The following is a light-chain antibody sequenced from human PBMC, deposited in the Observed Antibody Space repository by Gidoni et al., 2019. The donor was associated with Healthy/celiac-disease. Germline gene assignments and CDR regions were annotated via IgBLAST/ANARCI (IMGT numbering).Light chain of an antibody. CDR2: QAS. CDR3: QAWDSSIVV. CDR1: KLGDKY. J-gene: IGLJ2*01. Sequence: SYQLTPPPSVSVSPGQTASITCSGDKLGDKYACWYQQKPGQSPVLVIYQASKRPSGIPERFSGSNSGNTATLTISGTQAMDEADYYCQAWDSSIVVFGGGTKLTVL. V-gene: IGLV3-1*01.